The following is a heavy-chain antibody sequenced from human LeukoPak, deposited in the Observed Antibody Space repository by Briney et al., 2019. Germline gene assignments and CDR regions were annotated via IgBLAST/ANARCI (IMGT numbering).Heavy chain of an antibody. D-gene: IGHD4-11*01. CDR2: INPDSGET. J-gene: IGHJ4*02. CDR1: GYTFTDYY. Sequence: ASVKVSCKTSGYTFTDYYIHWVRQAPGQALEWMGWINPDSGETNSAQKSQGRVTMTGDTSISTAYMELRRVTSDDTAVYYCARDRDYSKTERGFDYWGQGTLVTVSS. CDR3: ARDRDYSKTERGFDY. V-gene: IGHV1-2*02.